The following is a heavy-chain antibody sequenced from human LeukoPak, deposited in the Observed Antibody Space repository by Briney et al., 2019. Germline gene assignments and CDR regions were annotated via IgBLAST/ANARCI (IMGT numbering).Heavy chain of an antibody. V-gene: IGHV3-23*01. CDR1: GFTFSGYA. CDR3: AKVALGYCSGGSYYYFDY. J-gene: IGHJ4*02. D-gene: IGHD2-15*01. Sequence: GGSLRLSCAASGFTFSGYAMSWVRQAPEKGLEWVSSINAFGASTYYADSVKGRFTISRDNSKSTLYLQMNSLRAEDTAVYYCAKVALGYCSGGSYYYFDYGGQGTLVTVSS. CDR2: INAFGAST.